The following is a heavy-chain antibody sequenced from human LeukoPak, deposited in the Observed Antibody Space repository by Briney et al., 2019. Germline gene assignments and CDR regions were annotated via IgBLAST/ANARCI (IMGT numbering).Heavy chain of an antibody. J-gene: IGHJ4*02. CDR2: INSDGSST. D-gene: IGHD4-17*01. V-gene: IGHV3-74*01. CDR3: ARDSGGDYGLTVVDY. Sequence: GGSLRLSCAASGFTFSSYAMHWVRQAPGKGLVWVSRINSDGSSTSYADSVKGRFTISRDNAKNTLYLQMNSLRAEDTAVYYCARDSGGDYGLTVVDYWGQGTLVTVSS. CDR1: GFTFSSYA.